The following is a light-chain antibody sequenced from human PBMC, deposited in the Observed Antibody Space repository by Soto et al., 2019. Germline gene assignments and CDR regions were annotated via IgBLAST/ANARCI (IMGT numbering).Light chain of an antibody. CDR1: QSISSY. Sequence: DIQMTQSPSSLSASVGDRVTITCRASQSISSYLNLYQQKPGKAPKLLIYAASSLQSGVPSRFSGSGSGTDFTLTISSLQPEDFATYYCQQSYSTHPLTFGGGTKVDIK. V-gene: IGKV1-39*01. CDR3: QQSYSTHPLT. CDR2: AAS. J-gene: IGKJ4*01.